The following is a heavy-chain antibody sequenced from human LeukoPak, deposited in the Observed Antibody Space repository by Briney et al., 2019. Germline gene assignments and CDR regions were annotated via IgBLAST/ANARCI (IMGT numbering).Heavy chain of an antibody. J-gene: IGHJ4*02. V-gene: IGHV1-2*02. Sequence: GASGKVSCKASGYTFTGYYIHWVRQAPGQGLEWMGCINPNSGGTNYAQKFQGRVTMTRDTSISTAYMELSRLTSDDTAVYYCARAAEFDYWGQGTLVTVSA. CDR1: GYTFTGYY. CDR3: ARAAEFDY. CDR2: INPNSGGT.